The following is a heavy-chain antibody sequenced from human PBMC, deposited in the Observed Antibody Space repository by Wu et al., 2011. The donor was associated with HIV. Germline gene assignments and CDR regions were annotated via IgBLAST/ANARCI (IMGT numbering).Heavy chain of an antibody. CDR2: INPNSGGT. D-gene: IGHD2-21*01. CDR3: ARVVGGGAEGSY. CDR1: GGTFSSSA. Sequence: QVQLVQSGAEVKKPGSSVKVSCKTSGGTFSSSAISWVRQAPGQGLEWMGRINPNSGGTNYAQKFQGRVTMTRDTSISTAYMELSRLRSDDTAVYYCARVVGGGAEGSYWGQGTLVTVSS. J-gene: IGHJ4*02. V-gene: IGHV1-2*02.